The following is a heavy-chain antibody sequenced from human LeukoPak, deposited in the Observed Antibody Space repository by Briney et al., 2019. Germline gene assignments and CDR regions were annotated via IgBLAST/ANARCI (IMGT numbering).Heavy chain of an antibody. Sequence: GGSLRLSCAASGFTFSSYAMSWVRQAPGKGLEWVSAISGSGGSTYYADSVKGRFTISRDNSKNTLYLQMNSLRAEDTAVHYCAKGGYYYDSSGYYPYWGQGTLVTVSS. CDR3: AKGGYYYDSSGYYPY. V-gene: IGHV3-23*01. J-gene: IGHJ4*02. CDR2: ISGSGGST. D-gene: IGHD3-22*01. CDR1: GFTFSSYA.